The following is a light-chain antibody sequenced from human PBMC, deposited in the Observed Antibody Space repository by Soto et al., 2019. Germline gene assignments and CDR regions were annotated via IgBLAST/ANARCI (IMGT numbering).Light chain of an antibody. Sequence: DIQMTQSPSTLSASVGDRVTITCRASQNINDYLAWYQQKPGKAPKLLIYKASRLQSEVPSKFSGSGSGTEFTLTITSLQPDDLATYYCQHYKNRPYTFGQGTNLEIK. CDR1: QNINDY. V-gene: IGKV1-5*03. CDR3: QHYKNRPYT. J-gene: IGKJ2*01. CDR2: KAS.